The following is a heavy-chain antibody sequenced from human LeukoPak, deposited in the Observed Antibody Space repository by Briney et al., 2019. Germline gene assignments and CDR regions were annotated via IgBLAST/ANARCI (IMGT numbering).Heavy chain of an antibody. D-gene: IGHD6-19*01. Sequence: SVTVSCKASGGTFSSYAISWVRQAPGQGLEWMGRIIPILGIANYAQKFQGRVTITADKSTSTAYMELSSLRSADTAVYYCARGPLRYSSGGLCGMDVWGQGTTVTVSS. CDR3: ARGPLRYSSGGLCGMDV. CDR2: IIPILGIA. CDR1: GGTFSSYA. J-gene: IGHJ6*02. V-gene: IGHV1-69*04.